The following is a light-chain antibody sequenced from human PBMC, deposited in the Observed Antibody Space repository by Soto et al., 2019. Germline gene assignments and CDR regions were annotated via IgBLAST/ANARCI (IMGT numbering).Light chain of an antibody. CDR2: EGT. Sequence: QSALTQPASMSGSPGQSITISAPGTNSDVGTHNLVSWYQQHPGKAPKLIIYEGTKRPSGVSNRFSGSKSGNTASLTISGLQAEDEADYYCCSYALLFGAGTKVTVL. CDR3: CSYALL. V-gene: IGLV2-23*01. CDR1: NSDVGTHNL. J-gene: IGLJ1*01.